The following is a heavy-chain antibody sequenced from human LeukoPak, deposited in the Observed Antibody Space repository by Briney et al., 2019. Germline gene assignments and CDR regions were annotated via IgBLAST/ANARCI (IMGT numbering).Heavy chain of an antibody. CDR1: GGTFSSYA. J-gene: IGHJ3*02. D-gene: IGHD4-23*01. V-gene: IGHV1-69*05. Sequence: SVKVSCKASGGTFSSYAISWVRQAPGQGLEWMGGIIPIFGTANYAQKFQGRVTITTDESTSTAYMELSSLRSEDTAVYYCARAMSRWRKGDAFDIWGQGTMVSVS. CDR3: ARAMSRWRKGDAFDI. CDR2: IIPIFGTA.